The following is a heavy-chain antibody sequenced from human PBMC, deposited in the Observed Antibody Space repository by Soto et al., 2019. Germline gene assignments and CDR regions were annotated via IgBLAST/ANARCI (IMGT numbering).Heavy chain of an antibody. CDR2: ISAYNGNT. J-gene: IGHJ4*02. V-gene: IGHV1-18*01. D-gene: IGHD3-10*01. CDR3: GRDYHPGYGSGSYYNPGADY. Sequence: ASVKVSCKASGYTFTSYGISWVRQAPGQGLEWMGWISAYNGNTNYAQKLQGRVTMTTDTSTSTAYMELRSLRSDDTAVYYCGRDYHPGYGSGSYYNPGADYWGQGTLVTVSS. CDR1: GYTFTSYG.